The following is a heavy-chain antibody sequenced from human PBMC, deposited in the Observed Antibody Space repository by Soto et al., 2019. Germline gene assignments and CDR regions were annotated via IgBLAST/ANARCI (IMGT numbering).Heavy chain of an antibody. CDR3: ARGLEYYGMDV. CDR1: DYSISSGYY. V-gene: IGHV4-38-2*01. D-gene: IGHD3-3*01. J-gene: IGHJ6*02. CDR2: IYHSGST. Sequence: SETLSLTCAVFDYSISSGYYWGWIRQPPGKGPEWIGIIYHSGSTYYNPSLRSRVSISLDTSKNQFSLTLSSVTAADTAMYYCARGLEYYGMDVWGQGTTVTVSS.